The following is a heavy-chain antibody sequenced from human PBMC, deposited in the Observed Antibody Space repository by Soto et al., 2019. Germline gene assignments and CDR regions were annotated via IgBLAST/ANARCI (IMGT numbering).Heavy chain of an antibody. Sequence: PGESLKISCQGSGYSFSNYWIGWVRQMPGKGLEWMGILFPGDSDTKYSPSFQGQVTISVDKSITTAYLLFTSLKASGTAIYFCARLPNLYSPYFDYWGQGTLVTVSS. V-gene: IGHV5-51*01. J-gene: IGHJ4*02. CDR2: LFPGDSDT. D-gene: IGHD1-26*01. CDR3: ARLPNLYSPYFDY. CDR1: GYSFSNYW.